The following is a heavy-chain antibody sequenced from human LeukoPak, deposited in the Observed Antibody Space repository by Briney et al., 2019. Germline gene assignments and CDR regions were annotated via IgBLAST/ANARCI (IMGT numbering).Heavy chain of an antibody. Sequence: ASVKVSCTASGYTFTGYYMHWVRQAPGQGLEWMGWINPNSGGTNYAQKFQGRVTMTRDTSISTAYMELSRLRSDDTAVYYCARGTMVRGVIGTNDYWGQGTLVTVSS. CDR1: GYTFTGYY. D-gene: IGHD3-10*01. CDR2: INPNSGGT. V-gene: IGHV1-2*02. CDR3: ARGTMVRGVIGTNDY. J-gene: IGHJ4*02.